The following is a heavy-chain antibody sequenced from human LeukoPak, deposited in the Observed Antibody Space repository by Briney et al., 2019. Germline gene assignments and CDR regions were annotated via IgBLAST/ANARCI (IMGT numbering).Heavy chain of an antibody. J-gene: IGHJ1*01. V-gene: IGHV3-7*01. D-gene: IGHD2-21*02. Sequence: PGGSLRLSCVASGFTFNRCWMNWVRQAPGKGLEWVAHINSDGRDTYYVDSVKGRFTISRDNAQNSMYLQMNSLRVEDTAVYYCTSWGDTTAEYFQRWGQGTLVTVSS. CDR1: GFTFNRCW. CDR2: INSDGRDT. CDR3: TSWGDTTAEYFQR.